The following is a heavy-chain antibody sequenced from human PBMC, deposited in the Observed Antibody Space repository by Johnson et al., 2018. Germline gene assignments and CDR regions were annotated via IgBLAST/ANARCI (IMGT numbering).Heavy chain of an antibody. V-gene: IGHV3-23*01. CDR1: GFTFSSYA. J-gene: IGHJ3*02. CDR2: ISGSGGST. CDR3: AKLLRITMIVVSISFDI. D-gene: IGHD3-22*01. Sequence: VQLQESGGGLVQXGGSLRLXCAASGFTFSSYAMSWVRQAPGKGLAWVSAISGSGGSTYYADSVKGRFTISRDNSKNTLYLLMNSRSAEDTAVYYLAKLLRITMIVVSISFDIWGQGTMVTVSS.